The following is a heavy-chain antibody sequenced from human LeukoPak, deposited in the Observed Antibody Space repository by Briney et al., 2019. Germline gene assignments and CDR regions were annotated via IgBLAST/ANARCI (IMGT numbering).Heavy chain of an antibody. CDR3: ARDFGRSAAVIDY. D-gene: IGHD4-17*01. CDR1: GYTFTSYY. V-gene: IGHV1-2*02. CDR2: INPNSGGT. J-gene: IGHJ4*02. Sequence: ASVKVSCKASGYTFTSYYMHWVRQAPGQGLEWMGWINPNSGGTNYAQNFQGRVTMTRDTSISTAYMELSRLRSDDTAVYYCARDFGRSAAVIDYWGQGTLVTVTS.